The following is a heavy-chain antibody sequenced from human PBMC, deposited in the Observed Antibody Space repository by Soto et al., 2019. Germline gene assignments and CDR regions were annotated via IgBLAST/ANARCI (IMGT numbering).Heavy chain of an antibody. J-gene: IGHJ5*02. CDR1: GFSFSSYW. D-gene: IGHD3-16*01. V-gene: IGHV3-7*03. CDR3: AGDGVRNGAYNGWLDP. CDR2: IKEDGREK. Sequence: EVQLVESGGGLVQPGGSLRLSCAASGFSFSSYWMTWVRQAPGKGLEWVANIKEDGREKYYVASVKGRFTISRDNDKSLLYLQMDSLTPDDTAVYYCAGDGVRNGAYNGWLDPWGHRTLVTVSS.